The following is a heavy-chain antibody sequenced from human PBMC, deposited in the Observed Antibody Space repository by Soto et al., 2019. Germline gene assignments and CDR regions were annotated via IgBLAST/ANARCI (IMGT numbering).Heavy chain of an antibody. CDR2: ISAYNGNT. D-gene: IGHD3-16*01. CDR1: GYTFSSYG. J-gene: IGHJ4*02. V-gene: IGHV1-18*01. Sequence: QVPLVQSGAEVRKPGASVKVSCKASGYTFSSYGISWVRQAPGQGLEWMAWISAYNGNTNYAQKLQGRVTMTTVTSTGTAYMELRSLRSDDTAVYYCARDMFSCGGVTRPGDYWGQGTLVTVS. CDR3: ARDMFSCGGVTRPGDY.